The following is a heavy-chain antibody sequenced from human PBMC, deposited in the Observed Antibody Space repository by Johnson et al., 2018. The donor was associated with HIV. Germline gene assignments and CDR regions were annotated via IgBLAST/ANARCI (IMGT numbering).Heavy chain of an antibody. CDR1: AFTFSRSG. J-gene: IGHJ3*02. D-gene: IGHD3-22*01. CDR2: ISYDGSNK. CDR3: ARGVSGSGYYFYLGDAFDI. Sequence: VQLVESGGGVVQPGRSLRLSCAASAFTFSRSGMHWVRQTPGEGLEWVALISYDGSNKYYADSVKGRFTISRDNSKNTLYLQMNSLRAEDTAVYYCARGVSGSGYYFYLGDAFDIWGQGTMVIVSS. V-gene: IGHV3-30*03.